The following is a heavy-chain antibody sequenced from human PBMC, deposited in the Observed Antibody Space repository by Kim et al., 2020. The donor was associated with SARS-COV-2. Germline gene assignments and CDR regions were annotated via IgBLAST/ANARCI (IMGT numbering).Heavy chain of an antibody. Sequence: SETLSLTCTVSGGSISSGGYYWSWIRQHPGKGLEWIGYIYYSGSTYYNPSLKSRVTISVDTSKNQFSLKLSSVTAADTAVYYCARVESRYCSGGSCSRVAFDIWGQGTMVTVSS. CDR2: IYYSGST. J-gene: IGHJ3*02. CDR3: ARVESRYCSGGSCSRVAFDI. CDR1: GGSISSGGYY. V-gene: IGHV4-31*03. D-gene: IGHD2-15*01.